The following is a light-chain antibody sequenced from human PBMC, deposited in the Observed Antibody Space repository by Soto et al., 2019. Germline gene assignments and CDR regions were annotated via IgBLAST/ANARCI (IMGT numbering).Light chain of an antibody. CDR3: QQYGTSPRT. Sequence: EIGFTQSPGTLSLSPGERATLSCRASQSVRNNYLAWYQQRPGQAPRLLIHGASSRATGIPDRFSGSASGTDFTLTINRLEPEDFAVYYCQQYGTSPRTFGQGTKVDIK. J-gene: IGKJ1*01. CDR2: GAS. CDR1: QSVRNNY. V-gene: IGKV3-20*01.